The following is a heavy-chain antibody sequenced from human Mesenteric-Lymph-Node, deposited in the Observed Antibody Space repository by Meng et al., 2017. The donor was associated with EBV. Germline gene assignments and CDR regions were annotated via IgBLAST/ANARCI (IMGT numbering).Heavy chain of an antibody. J-gene: IGHJ4*02. V-gene: IGHV4-61*03. CDR3: ARGYGSGSYRYFDY. CDR2: ILSSGST. D-gene: IGHD3-10*01. Sequence: QVQLREAGPGLVKPSETLTPTCPLSGGPVNSGSYYWSWIRQPPGKGLQWIGYILSSGSTNYNPSFKSRVTISVDMSKNHFSLRLTSVTPADTAVYYCARGYGSGSYRYFDYWGQGTLVTVSS. CDR1: GGPVNSGSYY.